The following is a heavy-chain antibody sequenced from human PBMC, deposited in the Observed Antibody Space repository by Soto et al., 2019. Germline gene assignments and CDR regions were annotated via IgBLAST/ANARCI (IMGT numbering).Heavy chain of an antibody. Sequence: GGSLRLSCAASGFTFSSYGMHWVRQAPGKGLEWVAVIWYDGSNKYYADSVKGRFTISRDNSKNTLYLQMNSLRAEDTAVYYCAREKGRQLPTPLYYYYYGMDVWGQGTTVTVSS. CDR3: AREKGRQLPTPLYYYYYGMDV. V-gene: IGHV3-33*01. CDR2: IWYDGSNK. J-gene: IGHJ6*02. CDR1: GFTFSSYG. D-gene: IGHD2-2*01.